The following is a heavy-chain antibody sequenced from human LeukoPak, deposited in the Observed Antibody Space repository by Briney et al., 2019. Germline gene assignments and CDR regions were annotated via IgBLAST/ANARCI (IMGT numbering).Heavy chain of an antibody. CDR2: INHSGST. Sequence: SETLSLTCAVYGGSFSGYYWSWIRQPPGKGLEWIGEINHSGSTNYNPSLKSRVTISVDTSKNQFSLKLSSVTAADTAVYYCAREPCRYCSSSRCFDRWGQGTLVTVSS. CDR3: AREPCRYCSSSRCFDR. J-gene: IGHJ5*02. CDR1: GGSFSGYY. D-gene: IGHD2-2*01. V-gene: IGHV4-34*01.